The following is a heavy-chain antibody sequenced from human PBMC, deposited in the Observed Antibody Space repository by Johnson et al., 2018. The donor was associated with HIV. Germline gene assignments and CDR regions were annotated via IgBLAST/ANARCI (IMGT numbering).Heavy chain of an antibody. J-gene: IGHJ3*02. V-gene: IGHV3-23*04. Sequence: VQLVESGGGLVKPGGSLRLSCAAYGFTVSSNYMSWVRQAPGKGLEWVSAISGSGGSTYYADSVKGRFTISRDNSKNTLYLQMNSLRAEDTAVYYCAKDRGIAAAGTFDIWGQGTMVTVSS. CDR3: AKDRGIAAAGTFDI. CDR2: ISGSGGST. CDR1: GFTVSSNY. D-gene: IGHD6-13*01.